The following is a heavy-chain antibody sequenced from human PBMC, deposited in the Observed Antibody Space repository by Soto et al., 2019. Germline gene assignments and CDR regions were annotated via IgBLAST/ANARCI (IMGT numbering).Heavy chain of an antibody. D-gene: IGHD1-1*01. J-gene: IGHJ4*02. V-gene: IGHV1-18*01. CDR3: ARGRYGDY. CDR2: ISAHNGNT. CDR1: GYAFTTYG. Sequence: QVHLVQSGAEVKKPGASVKVSCQGSGYAFTTYGITWVRQAPGQGLEWMGWISAHNGNTNYAQKLQGRITVTRDTSTSTAYMELRSLRYDGAAVNYGARGRYGDYWGQGTMVTVSS.